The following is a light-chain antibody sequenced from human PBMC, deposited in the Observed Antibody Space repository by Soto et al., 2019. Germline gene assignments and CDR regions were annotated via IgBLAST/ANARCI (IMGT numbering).Light chain of an antibody. V-gene: IGLV2-23*02. CDR1: ISDVGSHNL. J-gene: IGLJ1*01. Sequence: QSVLTQPASVSGSPGQSITISCTGTISDVGSHNLVSWYRQHPDKAPKLIIYEVNERPSGVSSRFSGSKSGNTASLTVSGLQPDDEADYHCCSFAGSNPFPYVFGTGTKVTV. CDR3: CSFAGSNPFPYV. CDR2: EVN.